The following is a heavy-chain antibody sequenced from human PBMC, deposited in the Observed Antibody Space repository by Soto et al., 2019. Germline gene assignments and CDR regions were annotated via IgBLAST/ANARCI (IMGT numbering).Heavy chain of an antibody. CDR2: MNPGSGDT. D-gene: IGHD3-16*01. Sequence: ASVEFHCKASGYSFTNNDVTWVRQANGQRLEWMGWMNPGSGDTGYAQKFQGRVTMTRDISIATAYMELSSLRSDDTAIYYCARMATFGSLNWFDPWGQGTLVIVSS. J-gene: IGHJ5*02. CDR3: ARMATFGSLNWFDP. V-gene: IGHV1-8*01. CDR1: GYSFTNND.